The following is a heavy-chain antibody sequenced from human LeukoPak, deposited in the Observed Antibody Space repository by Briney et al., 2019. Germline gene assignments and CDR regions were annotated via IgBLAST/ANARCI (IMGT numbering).Heavy chain of an antibody. Sequence: SETLSLTCTVTGGSFTSYYWSWIRQPPGKGLEWIGHFYYSGSTSYNPSLKSRVTISVDTSRNQFSLKLTSVTAADTAVYYCARGQGGNYYLNYFDYWGQGIQVIVSS. J-gene: IGHJ4*02. CDR3: ARGQGGNYYLNYFDY. V-gene: IGHV4-59*01. CDR2: FYYSGST. D-gene: IGHD1-26*01. CDR1: GGSFTSYY.